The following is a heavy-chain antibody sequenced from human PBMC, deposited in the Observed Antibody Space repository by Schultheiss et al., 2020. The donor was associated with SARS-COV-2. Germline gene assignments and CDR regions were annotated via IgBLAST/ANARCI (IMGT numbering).Heavy chain of an antibody. J-gene: IGHJ4*02. Sequence: ASVKVSCKASGGTFSSYAITWVRQAPGRGLEWMGWINAGNGNTNYAQKLQGRVTMTTDTSTSTAYMELNSLTSEDTAVYYCARSPYSSTYYGYFDSWGQGTLVTVSS. CDR1: GGTFSSYA. V-gene: IGHV1-18*01. CDR2: INAGNGNT. CDR3: ARSPYSSTYYGYFDS. D-gene: IGHD6-19*01.